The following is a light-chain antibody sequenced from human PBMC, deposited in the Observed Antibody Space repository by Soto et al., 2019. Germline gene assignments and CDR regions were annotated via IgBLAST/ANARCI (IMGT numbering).Light chain of an antibody. J-gene: IGLJ2*01. V-gene: IGLV1-36*01. CDR2: YDD. CDR1: SSNIGNNA. Sequence: QSVLTQPPSVSEAPRQRVTISCSGSSSNIGNNAVNWYQQLPGKAPKLLIYYDDLLPSGVSDRFSGSKSGTSASLAISGLQSEDEGDYYWAAWDYSLNGVVFGGGTKLTGL. CDR3: AAWDYSLNGVV.